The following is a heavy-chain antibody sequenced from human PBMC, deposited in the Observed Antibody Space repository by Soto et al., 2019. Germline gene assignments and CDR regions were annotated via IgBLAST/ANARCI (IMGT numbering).Heavy chain of an antibody. Sequence: SVKVSCKASGGTFSSYAISWVRQAPGQGLEWMGGIIPIFGTANYAQKFQGRVTITADESTSTAYMELSSLRSEDTAVYYCARASWGMRPLYYYGMDVWGQGTTVTVSS. CDR1: GGTFSSYA. CDR2: IIPIFGTA. CDR3: ARASWGMRPLYYYGMDV. J-gene: IGHJ6*02. V-gene: IGHV1-69*13. D-gene: IGHD2-2*01.